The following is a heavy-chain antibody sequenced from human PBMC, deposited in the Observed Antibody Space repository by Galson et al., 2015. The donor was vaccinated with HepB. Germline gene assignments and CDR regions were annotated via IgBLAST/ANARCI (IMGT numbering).Heavy chain of an antibody. J-gene: IGHJ6*02. CDR3: ARDRVVRGIMGYYYYYGLDV. V-gene: IGHV3-7*01. D-gene: IGHD3-10*01. Sequence: LRLSCAASGFTFISYCMSWVRQAPGKGLEWVANIKQDGTERNYVDSVKGRFTISRDNAKNSLYLQMNSLSAEDTAVYYCARDRVVRGIMGYYYYYGLDVWGQGTTVTVSS. CDR1: GFTFISYC. CDR2: IKQDGTER.